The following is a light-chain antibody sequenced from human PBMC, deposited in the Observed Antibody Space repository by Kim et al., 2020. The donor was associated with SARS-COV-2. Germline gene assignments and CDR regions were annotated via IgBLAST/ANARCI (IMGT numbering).Light chain of an antibody. CDR1: QSLVYSDGNTY. CDR3: MQGTHWPFT. CDR2: KVS. V-gene: IGKV2-30*01. J-gene: IGKJ3*01. Sequence: PASISGRSSQSLVYSDGNTYLNWFHQRPGQSPRRLIYKVSNRDSGVPDRVSGSGSGTDFTLQISRVEAEDVGVYYCMQGTHWPFTFGPGTKVDIK.